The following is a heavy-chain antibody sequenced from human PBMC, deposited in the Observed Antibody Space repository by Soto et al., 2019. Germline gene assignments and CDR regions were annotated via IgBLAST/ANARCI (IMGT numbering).Heavy chain of an antibody. D-gene: IGHD6-6*01. CDR2: IRSKAYGGTT. V-gene: IGHV3-49*03. J-gene: IGHJ4*02. CDR3: TRATTILYSSSFI. CDR1: GFTFGDYA. Sequence: GESLKISCTASGFTFGDYAMSWFRQAPGKGLEWVGFIRSKAYGGTTEYAASVKGRFTISRDDSKSIAYLQMNSLKTEDTAVYYCTRATTILYSSSFIWGQGTLVTVSS.